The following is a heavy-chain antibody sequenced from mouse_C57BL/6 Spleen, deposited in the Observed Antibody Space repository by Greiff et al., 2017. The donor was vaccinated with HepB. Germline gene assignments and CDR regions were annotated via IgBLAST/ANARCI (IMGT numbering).Heavy chain of an antibody. CDR3: ARLITNYFDY. J-gene: IGHJ2*02. CDR2: ISGGSGNT. Sequence: DVMLVESGGGLVKPGGSLKLSCAASGFTFSSYTMSWVRQTPEKRLEWVATISGGSGNTYYPDSVKGRFTISRDNSKNTLYLQMSSLRSEDTALYYCARLITNYFDYWGQGTSLTVSS. CDR1: GFTFSSYT. D-gene: IGHD1-1*01. V-gene: IGHV5-9*01.